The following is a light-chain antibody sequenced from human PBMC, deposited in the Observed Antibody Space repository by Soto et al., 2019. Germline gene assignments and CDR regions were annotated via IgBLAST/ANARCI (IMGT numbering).Light chain of an antibody. V-gene: IGKV1-5*01. CDR1: QSIRNS. Sequence: DIQMTQSPSTLSASIGDRVTLTCRASQSIRNSLAGYQQKPGKAPRLLIFEASRLESGVPSRLSGSGSGTEFTLTISSLQPDDFATYYCQQYSSYSLTFGQGTKVEFK. CDR3: QQYSSYSLT. J-gene: IGKJ1*01. CDR2: EAS.